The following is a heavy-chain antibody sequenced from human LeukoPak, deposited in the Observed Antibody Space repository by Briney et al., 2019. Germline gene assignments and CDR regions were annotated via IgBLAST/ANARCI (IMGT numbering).Heavy chain of an antibody. V-gene: IGHV3-7*01. CDR1: GCSCSNYA. CDR3: GRVDDSSAYRPTEY. J-gene: IGHJ4*02. Sequence: GGSLRLSCAASGCSCSNYAMSWGSHAPGNGLEEVASIKKDGSEKKYVDSVKGRFTISRDNAKNSLSLQMSSLRAEDTAVYYCGRVDDSSAYRPTEYWGLGTLVTVST. D-gene: IGHD3-22*01. CDR2: IKKDGSEK.